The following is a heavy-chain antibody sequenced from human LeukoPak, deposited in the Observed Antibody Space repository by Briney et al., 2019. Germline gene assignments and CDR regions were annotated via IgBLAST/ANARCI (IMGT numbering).Heavy chain of an antibody. CDR1: GFPFSVYE. Sequence: GGSLRLSCAVSGFPFSVYEMNWVRQAPGKGLEWVSNIGSSGTTIYYADSVRGRFSISRDNAESSLYLQMNSLRVEDTAVYYCALLAVASDFDYWGQGALVTVSS. CDR3: ALLAVASDFDY. V-gene: IGHV3-48*03. J-gene: IGHJ4*02. CDR2: IGSSGTTI. D-gene: IGHD6-19*01.